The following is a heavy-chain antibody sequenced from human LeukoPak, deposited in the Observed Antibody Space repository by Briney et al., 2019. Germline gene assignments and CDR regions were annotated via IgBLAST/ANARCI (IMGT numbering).Heavy chain of an antibody. V-gene: IGHV3-21*01. CDR2: ISSSSSYI. CDR3: ARDQCSGGSCYSNH. Sequence: GGSRRLSYAASGFTFSSYSMNWVRQAPGKGLEWVSSISSSSSYIYYADSVKGRFTISRDNAKNSLYLQMNSLRAEDTAVYYCARDQCSGGSCYSNHWGQGTLVTVSS. CDR1: GFTFSSYS. D-gene: IGHD2-15*01. J-gene: IGHJ5*02.